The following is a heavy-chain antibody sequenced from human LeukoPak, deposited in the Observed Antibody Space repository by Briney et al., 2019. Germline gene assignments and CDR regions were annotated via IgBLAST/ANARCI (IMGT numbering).Heavy chain of an antibody. V-gene: IGHV4-31*03. CDR2: IYYSGST. Sequence: ASETLALTCTVSGGSISSSSYYWGWIRQPPGKGLEWIGYIYYSGSTYYNPSPKSRVTISVDTSKNQFSLKLSSVTAADTAVYYCARDLLRLRRYYYYGMDVWGQGTTVTVSS. CDR3: ARDLLRLRRYYYYGMDV. J-gene: IGHJ6*02. D-gene: IGHD2-15*01. CDR1: GGSISSSSYY.